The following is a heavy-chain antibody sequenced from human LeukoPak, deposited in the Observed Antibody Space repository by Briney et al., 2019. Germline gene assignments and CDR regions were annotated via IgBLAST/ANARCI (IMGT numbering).Heavy chain of an antibody. CDR1: GFTFNDYA. Sequence: PGGSLRLSCAGSGFTFNDYAMNWVRQAPGKGLEWVSGISVSGADTNYAASVRGRFIVSRDRSRNTLFLQMNRLRPDDTAIYYCAKVVQMSIMWDGFDVWGQGTVVTVSS. J-gene: IGHJ3*01. CDR3: AKVVQMSIMWDGFDV. V-gene: IGHV3-23*01. D-gene: IGHD5-24*01. CDR2: ISVSGADT.